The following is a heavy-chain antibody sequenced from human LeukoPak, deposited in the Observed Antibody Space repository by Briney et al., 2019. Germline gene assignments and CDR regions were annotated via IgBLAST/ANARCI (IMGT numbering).Heavy chain of an antibody. D-gene: IGHD3-9*01. CDR3: ARVLRYYDILTGYYNAGFDY. J-gene: IGHJ4*02. V-gene: IGHV3-7*03. Sequence: GGSLRLSCAASGFTFSSYWMSWVRQAPGKGLEWVANIEQDGSEKYYVDSVKGRFTISRDNAKNSLYLQMNSLRAEDTAVYYCARVLRYYDILTGYYNAGFDYWGQGTLVTVSS. CDR1: GFTFSSYW. CDR2: IEQDGSEK.